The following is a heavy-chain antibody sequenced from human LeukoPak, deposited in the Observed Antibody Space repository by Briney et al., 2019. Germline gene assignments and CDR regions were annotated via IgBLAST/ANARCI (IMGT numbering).Heavy chain of an antibody. Sequence: SETLSLTCTVSGGSISSYYWSWIRQPPGKGLEWIGYIYYSGSTNYNPSLKSRVTISVDTSKNRFSLKLSSVTAADTAVYYCAGGSGSHNWFDPWGQGTLVTVSS. D-gene: IGHD3-10*01. J-gene: IGHJ5*02. V-gene: IGHV4-59*01. CDR2: IYYSGST. CDR3: AGGSGSHNWFDP. CDR1: GGSISSYY.